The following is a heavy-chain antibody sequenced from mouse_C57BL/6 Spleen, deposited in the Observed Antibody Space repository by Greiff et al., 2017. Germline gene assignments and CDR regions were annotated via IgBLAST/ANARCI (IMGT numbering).Heavy chain of an antibody. D-gene: IGHD2-2*01. Sequence: EVQLVESGGGLVKPGGSLTLSCAASGFTFSDYGMHWVRQAPEKGLEWVAYISSGSSTIYYAHTVKGHFTITRDKAKNTLFLQMTSLRSEDTAMYYCARGGYPGEDWFAYWGQGTLLTVSA. CDR2: ISSGSSTI. V-gene: IGHV5-17*01. CDR1: GFTFSDYG. J-gene: IGHJ3*01. CDR3: ARGGYPGEDWFAY.